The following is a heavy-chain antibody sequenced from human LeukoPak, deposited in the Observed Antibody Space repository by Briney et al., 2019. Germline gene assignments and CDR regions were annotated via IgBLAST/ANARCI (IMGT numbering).Heavy chain of an antibody. V-gene: IGHV4-59*01. CDR1: GGASSGYS. CDR3: ARGHLGLSP. CDR2: FHNSRTT. J-gene: IGHJ5*02. D-gene: IGHD3-10*01. Sequence: SETLSLTCSVSGGASSGYSWTWIRQPPGQGLEWIGYFHNSRTTSYNPSLTGRVIISVDTAMDQISLKLNSVTAADTAVYYCARGHLGLSPWGQGTLVTVSS.